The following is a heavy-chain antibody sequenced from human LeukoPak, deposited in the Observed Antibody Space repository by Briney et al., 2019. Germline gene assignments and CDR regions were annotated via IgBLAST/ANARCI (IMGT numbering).Heavy chain of an antibody. D-gene: IGHD6-19*01. J-gene: IGHJ1*01. CDR1: GVSISSDNY. Sequence: SETLSLTCIVSGVSISSDNYWGRIRQSPGKGLELIGSVHFSGATHHNPSLKSRVAITLDTSKNQFSLKLNSVTAADTAIYYCAKHRMWLVGLESWGQGTLVTVSS. CDR3: AKHRMWLVGLES. CDR2: VHFSGAT. V-gene: IGHV4-39*01.